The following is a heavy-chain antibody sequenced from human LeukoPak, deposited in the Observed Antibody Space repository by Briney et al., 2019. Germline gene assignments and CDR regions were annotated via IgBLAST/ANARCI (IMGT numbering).Heavy chain of an antibody. CDR3: ARDHRVAYSSGWYPFDY. J-gene: IGHJ4*02. Sequence: GGSLRLSCAASGFTFSSYSMNWVRQAPGKGLEWVSYISSSSTIYYADSVKGRFTISRDNAKNSLYLQMNSLRAEDTAVYYCARDHRVAYSSGWYPFDYWGQGTLVTVSS. CDR1: GFTFSSYS. CDR2: ISSSSTI. D-gene: IGHD6-19*01. V-gene: IGHV3-48*01.